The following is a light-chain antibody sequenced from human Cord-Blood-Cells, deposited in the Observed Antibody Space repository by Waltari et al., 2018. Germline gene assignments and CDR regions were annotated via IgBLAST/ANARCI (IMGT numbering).Light chain of an antibody. Sequence: EIVLTQSPATLSLSPGERATISCSASQSVSSYSAWYQQKPGQAPRLLIYDASNRATGIPARFSGSGSGTDFTLTISSLEPEDFAVYYCQQRSNWPPITFGQGTRLGIK. V-gene: IGKV3-11*01. J-gene: IGKJ5*01. CDR2: DAS. CDR3: QQRSNWPPIT. CDR1: QSVSSY.